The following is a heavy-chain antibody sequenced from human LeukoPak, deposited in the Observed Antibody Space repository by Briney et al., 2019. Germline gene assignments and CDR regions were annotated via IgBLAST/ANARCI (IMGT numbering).Heavy chain of an antibody. D-gene: IGHD3-10*01. V-gene: IGHV3-30*02. J-gene: IGHJ1*01. Sequence: PGGSLRLSCAASGFTFSSYGMHWVRQAPGKGLEWVAFIRYDGSNKYYADSVKGRFTIPRDNSKNTLYLQMNSLRAEDTAVYYCAKDFEPPYYYGSGSSSAEYFQHWGQGTLVTVSS. CDR1: GFTFSSYG. CDR2: IRYDGSNK. CDR3: AKDFEPPYYYGSGSSSAEYFQH.